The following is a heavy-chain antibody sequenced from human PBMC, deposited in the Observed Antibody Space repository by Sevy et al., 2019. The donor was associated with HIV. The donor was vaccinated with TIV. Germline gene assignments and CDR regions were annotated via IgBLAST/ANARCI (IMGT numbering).Heavy chain of an antibody. Sequence: GGSLRLSCAASGFTFSDYYMSWIRQAPGKGLEWISYISSSGNTIYYADSVKGRFTISRDNAKNSLFLQMNSLRADVTAVYYCARHDYGGNIFGYWGQGTLVTVSS. CDR1: GFTFSDYY. J-gene: IGHJ4*02. D-gene: IGHD4-17*01. CDR3: ARHDYGGNIFGY. V-gene: IGHV3-11*01. CDR2: ISSSGNTI.